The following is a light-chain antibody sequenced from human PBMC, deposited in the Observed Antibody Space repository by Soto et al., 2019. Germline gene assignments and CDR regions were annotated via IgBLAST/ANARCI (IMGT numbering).Light chain of an antibody. CDR3: SSYTSSNTYV. CDR1: RSDVGGYNY. J-gene: IGLJ1*01. CDR2: HVS. Sequence: QSVLTQPASVSGPPGQSITISCTGTRSDVGGYNYVSWYQQHPGKAPMLMIYHVSNRPSGVSNRFSGSKSANTASLTISGLQAEDEADYYCSSYTSSNTYVFGTGTKVTVL. V-gene: IGLV2-14*03.